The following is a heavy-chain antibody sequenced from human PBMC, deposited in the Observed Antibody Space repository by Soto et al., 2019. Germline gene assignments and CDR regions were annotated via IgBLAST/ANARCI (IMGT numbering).Heavy chain of an antibody. CDR1: GGTINSPDYY. CDR3: ARGISKYSSWYEPHTWFDA. D-gene: IGHD6-13*01. Sequence: SETLSVTCSVSGGTINSPDYYWIWHSKSQGQGLEWIGYLYFNGGTQYNPSLRTPVSMSLDTSKKHFSLKMRSVTAADTAVYYCARGISKYSSWYEPHTWFDAWGQGALVTVSS. CDR2: LYFNGGT. V-gene: IGHV4-30-4*01. J-gene: IGHJ5*02.